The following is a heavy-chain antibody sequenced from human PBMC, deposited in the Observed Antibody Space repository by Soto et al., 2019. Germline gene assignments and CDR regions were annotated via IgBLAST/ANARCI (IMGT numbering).Heavy chain of an antibody. Sequence: EVHLVESGGGLVKPGGSLTLSCATSGLTFINAWMNWVRQTPGRGLGWVGRIKSKANGGTTDYAAPVKGRFTISRDDSNDSLYLQMDRLKIEDTGVYYCTDSVQASGWFDPWGQGTLVTVSS. D-gene: IGHD1-1*01. J-gene: IGHJ5*02. CDR3: TDSVQASGWFDP. CDR1: GLTFINAW. CDR2: IKSKANGGTT. V-gene: IGHV3-15*07.